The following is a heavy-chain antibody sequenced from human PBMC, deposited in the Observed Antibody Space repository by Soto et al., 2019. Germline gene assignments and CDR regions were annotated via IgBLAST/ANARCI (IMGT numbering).Heavy chain of an antibody. CDR2: ISYSGTT. CDR3: ARGRGYSYGLDP. Sequence: QVQLQESGPGLVKPSQTLSLTCTVSGDSISSNNNYWSWIRQPPGEGLEWIGFISYSGTTSYSPSFRSRVAISLDPSKNQFSLSLSSVTAADTAVYYCARGRGYSYGLDPWGQGTLVTVSS. V-gene: IGHV4-30-4*01. D-gene: IGHD5-18*01. J-gene: IGHJ5*02. CDR1: GDSISSNNNY.